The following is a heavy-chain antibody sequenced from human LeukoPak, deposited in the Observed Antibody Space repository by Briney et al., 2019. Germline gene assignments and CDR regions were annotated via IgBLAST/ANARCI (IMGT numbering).Heavy chain of an antibody. CDR3: ARRWYYYDSSGYYYGVFDY. CDR2: IYPGDSDT. D-gene: IGHD3-22*01. Sequence: GESLKISCKGSEYTFVSYWIAWVRQMPGKGLEWMAIIYPGDSDTRYSPSFQGQVTISADKSISTAYLQWSSLKASDTAMYYCARRWYYYDSSGYYYGVFDYWGQGTLVTVSS. J-gene: IGHJ4*02. V-gene: IGHV5-51*01. CDR1: EYTFVSYW.